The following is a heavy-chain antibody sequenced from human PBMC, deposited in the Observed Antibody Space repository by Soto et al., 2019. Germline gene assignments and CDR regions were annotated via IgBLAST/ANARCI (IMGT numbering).Heavy chain of an antibody. CDR2: ISAYDGNT. CDR3: ARTVPWYLNVDPVDNGALMRAY. V-gene: IGHV1-18*01. CDR1: GYTFHMFG. J-gene: IGHJ4*02. D-gene: IGHD6-13*01. Sequence: QGQLVQSGAEVKKPGASVKVSCKASGYTFHMFGYTWVRQAPGQGLEWVGWISAYDGNTAYGKNFRGGASLRTATTTRTAKREPRGLQSANRPVYFGARTVPWYLNVDPVDNGALMRAYWGQEPCSPSPQ.